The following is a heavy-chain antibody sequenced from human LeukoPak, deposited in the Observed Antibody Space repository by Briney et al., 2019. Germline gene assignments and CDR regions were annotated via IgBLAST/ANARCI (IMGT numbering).Heavy chain of an antibody. Sequence: ASVKVSCKASGYTFTSYGISWVRQAPGQGLEWMGWISAYNGNTNYAQKLQGRVTMTTDTSTSTAYMELRSLKSDDTAMYYCARVGGYYPSHWYFDLWGRGTLVTVSS. V-gene: IGHV1-18*01. D-gene: IGHD3-22*01. CDR1: GYTFTSYG. CDR2: ISAYNGNT. J-gene: IGHJ2*01. CDR3: ARVGGYYPSHWYFDL.